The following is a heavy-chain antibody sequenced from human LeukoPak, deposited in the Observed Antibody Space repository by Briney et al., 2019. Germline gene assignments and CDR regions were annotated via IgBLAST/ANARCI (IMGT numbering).Heavy chain of an antibody. D-gene: IGHD5-18*01. CDR3: ARDPVGYSYSYGMDV. J-gene: IGHJ6*02. Sequence: ASVKVSCKASGYTFTGYYMHWVRQAPGQGLEWMGRINPNSGGTNYAQKFQGRVTMTRDTSISTVYMELSRLRSDDTAVYYCARDPVGYSYSYGMDVWGQGTTVTVSS. V-gene: IGHV1-2*06. CDR1: GYTFTGYY. CDR2: INPNSGGT.